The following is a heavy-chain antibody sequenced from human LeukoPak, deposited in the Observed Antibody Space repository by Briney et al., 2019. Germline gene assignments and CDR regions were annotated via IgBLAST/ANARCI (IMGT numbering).Heavy chain of an antibody. CDR1: GYTFTSYA. Sequence: ASVKVSCKASGYTFTSYAMHWVRQAPGQRLEWMGWINAGNGNTKYSQEFQGRVTITRDTSASTAYMELSSLRSEDMAVYYCAREGPYYYDSSGYKDYFDYWGQGTLVTVSS. J-gene: IGHJ4*02. D-gene: IGHD3-22*01. CDR2: INAGNGNT. V-gene: IGHV1-3*03. CDR3: AREGPYYYDSSGYKDYFDY.